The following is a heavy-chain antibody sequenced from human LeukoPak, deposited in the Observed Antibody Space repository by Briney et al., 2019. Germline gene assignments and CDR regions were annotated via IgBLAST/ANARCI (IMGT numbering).Heavy chain of an antibody. CDR2: IYTGGST. CDR3: ARHMVIYYDSSGKKIMGAFDI. CDR1: GDSISSGSYY. V-gene: IGHV4-61*02. D-gene: IGHD3-22*01. J-gene: IGHJ3*02. Sequence: SQTLSLTCTVSGDSISSGSYYWTWIRQPAGKGLEWIGRIYTGGSTYYNPSLKSRVTISVDTSKNQFSLKLSSVTAADTAVYYCARHMVIYYDSSGKKIMGAFDIWGQGTMVTVSS.